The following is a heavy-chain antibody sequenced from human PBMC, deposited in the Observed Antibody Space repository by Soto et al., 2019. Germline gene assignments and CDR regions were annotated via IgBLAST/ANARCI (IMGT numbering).Heavy chain of an antibody. D-gene: IGHD3-9*01. CDR3: ARVSPDILTGYFRSWRLYYFDY. Sequence: PSETLSLTCAVYGGSFSGYYWSWIRQPPGKGLERIGEINHSGSTNYSPSLKSRVTISVDTSKNQFSLKLSSVTAADTAVYYCARVSPDILTGYFRSWRLYYFDYWGQGTLVTVSS. CDR1: GGSFSGYY. CDR2: INHSGST. V-gene: IGHV4-34*01. J-gene: IGHJ4*02.